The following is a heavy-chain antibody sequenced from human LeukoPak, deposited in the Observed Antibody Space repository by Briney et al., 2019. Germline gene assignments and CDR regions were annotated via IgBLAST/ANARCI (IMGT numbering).Heavy chain of an antibody. CDR2: ISSAGDTI. D-gene: IGHD3-10*01. V-gene: IGHV3-48*01. J-gene: IGHJ1*01. Sequence: GESLRLSCAASGFTFSSYSMNWVRQAPGKGLEWVSYISSAGDTIYYADSVKGRFTISRDNSKNTLYLQMNSLRAEDTAVYYCARGPRPYYYGSGSYYHEYFQHWGQGTLVTVSS. CDR1: GFTFSSYS. CDR3: ARGPRPYYYGSGSYYHEYFQH.